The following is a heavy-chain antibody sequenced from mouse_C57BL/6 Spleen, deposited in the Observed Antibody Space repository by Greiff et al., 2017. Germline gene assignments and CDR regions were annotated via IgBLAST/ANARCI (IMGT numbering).Heavy chain of an antibody. J-gene: IGHJ3*01. Sequence: QVQLQQPGAELVKPGASVKLSCKASGYTFTSYWMHWVKQRPGQGLEWIGMIHPNSGSTNYNEKFKSKATLTVDKSSSTAYMQLSSLTSEHSAVYYCARSSGSSYFFAYWGQGTLVTVSA. CDR3: ARSSGSSYFFAY. CDR1: GYTFTSYW. D-gene: IGHD1-1*01. V-gene: IGHV1-64*01. CDR2: IHPNSGST.